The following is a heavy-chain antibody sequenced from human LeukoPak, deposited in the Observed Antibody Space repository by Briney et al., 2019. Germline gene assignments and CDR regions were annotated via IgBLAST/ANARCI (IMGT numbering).Heavy chain of an antibody. V-gene: IGHV3-74*01. D-gene: IGHD5-24*01. J-gene: IGHJ4*02. CDR1: GFTFSNYW. Sequence: GGSLRLSCAASGFTFSNYWMHWVRQAPGKGLVWVSRINAGGSTINYADSVKGRFTISRDNAKNTLYLQMNSLTAEDTALYYCATAGNYRFDYWGQGILVTVSS. CDR3: ATAGNYRFDY. CDR2: INAGGSTI.